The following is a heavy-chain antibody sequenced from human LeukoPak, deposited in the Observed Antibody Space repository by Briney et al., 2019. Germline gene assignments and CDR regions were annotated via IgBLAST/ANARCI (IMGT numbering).Heavy chain of an antibody. V-gene: IGHV1-18*01. Sequence: SVKVSCKASGCSFSNYGLNWVRQAPGQGLEWMGWISPNSANTNYAQKLQGRVTLTTDTSTSTAYLELRSLRSDDTAVYYCARDRGTTVVTIYNYGMDVWGQGATVPVSS. CDR3: ARDRGTTVVTIYNYGMDV. D-gene: IGHD4-23*01. CDR2: ISPNSANT. CDR1: GCSFSNYG. J-gene: IGHJ6*02.